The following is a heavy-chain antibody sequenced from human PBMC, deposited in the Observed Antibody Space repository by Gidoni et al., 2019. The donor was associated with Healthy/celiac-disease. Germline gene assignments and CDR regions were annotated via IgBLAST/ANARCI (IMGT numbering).Heavy chain of an antibody. CDR3: ARIGFFSHDSSGYFDY. Sequence: QVTLRESRPALVKPTQTLTLTCTSSGFSLSTSGMCVSWIRQPSGKALEWLALIDWDDDTDYSTSLKTRLTISKDTSRNQVVLTMTNMDPVDTAKYYCARIGFFSHDSSGYFDYWGQGTLVTVSS. CDR1: GFSLSTSGMC. CDR2: IDWDDDT. D-gene: IGHD3-22*01. V-gene: IGHV2-70*01. J-gene: IGHJ4*02.